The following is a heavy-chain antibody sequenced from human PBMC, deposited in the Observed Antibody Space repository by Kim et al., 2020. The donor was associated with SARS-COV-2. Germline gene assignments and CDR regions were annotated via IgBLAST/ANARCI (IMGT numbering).Heavy chain of an antibody. Sequence: GGSLRLSCAASGFTFSSYGMHWVRQAPGKGLEWVAVISYDGSNKYYADSVKGRFTISRDNSKNTLYLQMNSLRAEDTAVYYCAKDASSEYITMVRGITGFYDYWGQGTLVTVSS. CDR1: GFTFSSYG. D-gene: IGHD3-10*01. CDR2: ISYDGSNK. V-gene: IGHV3-30*18. J-gene: IGHJ4*02. CDR3: AKDASSEYITMVRGITGFYDY.